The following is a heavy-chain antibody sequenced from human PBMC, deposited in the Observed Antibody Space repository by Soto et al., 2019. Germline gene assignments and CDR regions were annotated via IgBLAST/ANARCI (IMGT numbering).Heavy chain of an antibody. CDR2: IKPDGSEK. J-gene: IGHJ6*02. V-gene: IGHV3-7*03. CDR3: ARGHYGMDV. CDR1: GFTFSDHW. Sequence: GGSLRLSCVASGFTFSDHWMTWVRQAPGKGLEWVANIKPDGSEKYHVDSVKGRFTISRDNAENSVCLQMNSLRAEDTAVYHCARGHYGMDVWGQGTTVTVS.